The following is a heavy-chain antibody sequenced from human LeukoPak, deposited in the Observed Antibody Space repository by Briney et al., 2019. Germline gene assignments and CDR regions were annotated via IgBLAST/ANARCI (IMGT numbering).Heavy chain of an antibody. Sequence: GASVKVSCKASGYTFTGYYMHWVRQAPGQGLEWMGWINPNSGGTNYAQKFQGRVTMTRDTSISTAYMELSRLRSDDTAVYYCARENTMIVLVVPPRHYMDDWDKGTRVTVSS. CDR1: GYTFTGYY. CDR2: INPNSGGT. D-gene: IGHD3-22*01. CDR3: ARENTMIVLVVPPRHYMDD. V-gene: IGHV1-2*02. J-gene: IGHJ6*03.